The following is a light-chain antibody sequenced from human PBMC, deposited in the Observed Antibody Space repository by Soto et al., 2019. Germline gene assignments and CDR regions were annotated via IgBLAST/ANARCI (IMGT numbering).Light chain of an antibody. V-gene: IGKV1-5*03. CDR2: TAS. Sequence: DIQMTQSPSTLYGSVGDRVIITCRASQSIGSWLAWYQQQPGKVPKLLIYTASTLQSGVPSRFSGSGSGAEFTLTISSLQPEDFATYYCQQYNTYPWTFGQGTKVDI. J-gene: IGKJ1*01. CDR1: QSIGSW. CDR3: QQYNTYPWT.